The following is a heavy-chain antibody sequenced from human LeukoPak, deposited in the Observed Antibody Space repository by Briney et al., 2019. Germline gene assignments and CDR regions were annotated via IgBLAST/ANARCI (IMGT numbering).Heavy chain of an antibody. CDR1: GFTFNNYS. Sequence: GGSLRLSCAASGFTFNNYSLHWVRQAPGKGLEWVALISYDGSNKYYADSVKGRFTISRDNSKNTLYLQMNSLRPEDTAVYYCARLIIAVAGTFLGYFDYWGQGTLVTVSS. CDR3: ARLIIAVAGTFLGYFDY. CDR2: ISYDGSNK. J-gene: IGHJ4*02. V-gene: IGHV3-30-3*01. D-gene: IGHD6-19*01.